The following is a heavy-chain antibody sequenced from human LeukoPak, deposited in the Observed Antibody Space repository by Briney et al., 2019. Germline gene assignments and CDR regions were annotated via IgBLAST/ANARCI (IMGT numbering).Heavy chain of an antibody. V-gene: IGHV3-73*01. J-gene: IGHJ3*02. D-gene: IGHD3-16*02. CDR2: IRSKANSYAT. Sequence: QPGGSLKLSCAASGFTFSGSAMHGVRQASGKGLEWVGRIRSKANSYATAYDASVKGRFTISRDDSKNTAYLQMNSLKTEDTAVYYCTGLLSHRSGAFDIWGQGTMVTVSS. CDR1: GFTFSGSA. CDR3: TGLLSHRSGAFDI.